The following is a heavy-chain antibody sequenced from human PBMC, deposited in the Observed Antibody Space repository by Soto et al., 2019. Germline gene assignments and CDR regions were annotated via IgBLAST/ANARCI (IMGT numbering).Heavy chain of an antibody. D-gene: IGHD6-19*01. CDR1: GFTFSSYA. CDR2: ISGSGGST. CDR3: ANVDSSGWYPYYYYGMDV. J-gene: IGHJ6*02. V-gene: IGHV3-23*01. Sequence: PGGSLRLSCAASGFTFSSYAMSWVRQAPGKGLEWVSAISGSGGSTYYADSVKGRFTISSDNSKNTLYLQMNSLRAEDTAVYYCANVDSSGWYPYYYYGMDVWGQGTTVTVSS.